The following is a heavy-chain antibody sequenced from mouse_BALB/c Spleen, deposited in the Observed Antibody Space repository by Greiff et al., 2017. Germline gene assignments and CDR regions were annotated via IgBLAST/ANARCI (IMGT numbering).Heavy chain of an antibody. CDR3: ARSPTMITTNWFAY. Sequence: EVQVVESGGGLVQPGGSRKLSCAASGFTFSSFGMHWVRQAPEKGLEWVAYISSGSSTIYYADTVKGRFTISRDNPKNTLFLQMTSLRSEDTAMYYCARSPTMITTNWFAYWGQGTLVTVSA. J-gene: IGHJ3*01. CDR1: GFTFSSFG. CDR2: ISSGSSTI. D-gene: IGHD2-4*01. V-gene: IGHV5-17*02.